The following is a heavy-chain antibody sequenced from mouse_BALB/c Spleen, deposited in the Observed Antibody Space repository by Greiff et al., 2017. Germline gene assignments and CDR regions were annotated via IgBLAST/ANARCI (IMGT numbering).Heavy chain of an antibody. J-gene: IGHJ2*01. D-gene: IGHD1-1*01. V-gene: IGHV1-69*02. Sequence: VQLQQPGAELVRPGASVKLSCKASGYTFTSYWINWVKQRPGQGLEWIGNIYPSDSYTNYNQKFKDKATLTVDKSSSTAYMQLSSPTSEDSAVYYCTRSPYYYGSSYLYFDYWGQGTTLTVSS. CDR2: IYPSDSYT. CDR1: GYTFTSYW. CDR3: TRSPYYYGSSYLYFDY.